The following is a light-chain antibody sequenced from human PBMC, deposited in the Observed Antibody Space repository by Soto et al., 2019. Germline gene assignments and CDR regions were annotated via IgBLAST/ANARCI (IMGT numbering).Light chain of an antibody. J-gene: IGLJ3*02. CDR1: GNDVGAYNY. CDR3: CSYTTSSTRV. Sequence: QSALTQPASVSGSPGQSITISCIGTGNDVGAYNYVSWYQQVPGKAPKLIISDVTNGPIGVSTRFAGSKSGYTASLTISGLQAEDEADYYCCSYTTSSTRVFGGGTKLTVL. CDR2: DVT. V-gene: IGLV2-14*01.